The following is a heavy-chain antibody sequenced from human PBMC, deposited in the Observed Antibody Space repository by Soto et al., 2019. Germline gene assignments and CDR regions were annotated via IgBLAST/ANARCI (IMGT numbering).Heavy chain of an antibody. Sequence: PSETLSLTCSVSGGSISSGYYYWSWIRQPPGKGLEWIGNIYYSGNTYYNPSLKSRLIISIDTSKNQFSLKVGSVTAADTAVYYCASYNVDIVATGSAYFDYWGQGTLVTVSS. J-gene: IGHJ4*02. D-gene: IGHD5-12*01. V-gene: IGHV4-30-4*01. CDR2: IYYSGNT. CDR3: ASYNVDIVATGSAYFDY. CDR1: GGSISSGYYY.